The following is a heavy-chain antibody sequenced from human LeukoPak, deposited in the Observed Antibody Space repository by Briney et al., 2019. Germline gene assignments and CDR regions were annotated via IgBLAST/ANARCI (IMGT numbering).Heavy chain of an antibody. V-gene: IGHV1-46*02. J-gene: IGHJ4*02. Sequence: ASVKVSCKASGYTFNSYYMHWVRQAPGQGLEWMGIINPSSGSTSYAQKFQGRVTMTRDTSTTTVYMELSSLRSEDTVVYYCARVAGLLHPEYYFDYGGQGTLVTVSS. D-gene: IGHD2-21*01. CDR2: INPSSGST. CDR1: GYTFNSYY. CDR3: ARVAGLLHPEYYFDY.